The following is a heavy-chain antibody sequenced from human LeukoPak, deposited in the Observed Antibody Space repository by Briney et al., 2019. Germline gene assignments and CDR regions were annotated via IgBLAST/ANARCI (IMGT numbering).Heavy chain of an antibody. Sequence: GGSLRLSCAASGFTFSSYWMSWVRQAPGKGLEWVANIKQDGSEKYYVESVKGRFTISRDNAKNSLYLQMNSLRAEDTAVYYCARANEIYYGGNTYYFDFWGQGTLVTVSS. CDR3: ARANEIYYGGNTYYFDF. CDR1: GFTFSSYW. CDR2: IKQDGSEK. V-gene: IGHV3-7*01. J-gene: IGHJ4*02. D-gene: IGHD4-23*01.